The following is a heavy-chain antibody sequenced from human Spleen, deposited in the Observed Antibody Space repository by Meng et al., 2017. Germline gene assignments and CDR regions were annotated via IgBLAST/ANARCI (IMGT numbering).Heavy chain of an antibody. CDR2: ISYSGST. V-gene: IGHV4-31*03. D-gene: IGHD4-17*01. CDR1: GASIGSGGYF. J-gene: IGHJ4*02. CDR3: ARANYGDYVGHLDY. Sequence: QVRLQGAGPRLVKPSQPLSLTCTLAGASIGSGGYFWSWIRQPPGKGLEWIGYISYSGSTYYNASLKSRVSMSVDTFQNQFSLNLISATAADTGVYYCARANYGDYVGHLDYWGQGTRVTCYS.